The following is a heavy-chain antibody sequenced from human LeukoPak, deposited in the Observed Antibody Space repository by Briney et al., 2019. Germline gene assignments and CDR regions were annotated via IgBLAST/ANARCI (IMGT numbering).Heavy chain of an antibody. V-gene: IGHV1-2*02. D-gene: IGHD6-6*01. Sequence: ASVKVSCKASGYTFTGYFMHWVRQAPGQGPEWMGWINPKSGGTNYEQKFQGRVSMTRNTSTSTFFMELRRLTSDDTAVYYCARDLWGSSSGGGYSGNYYYYYMDVWGKGTTVTVSS. CDR2: INPKSGGT. CDR1: GYTFTGYF. J-gene: IGHJ6*03. CDR3: ARDLWGSSSGGGYSGNYYYYYMDV.